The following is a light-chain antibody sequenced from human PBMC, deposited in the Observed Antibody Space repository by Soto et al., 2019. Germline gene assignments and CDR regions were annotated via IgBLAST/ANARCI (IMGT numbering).Light chain of an antibody. J-gene: IGLJ1*01. Sequence: QLVLTQSPSASASLGASVNPTCTLRSGHSNYAIAWHQQQPEKGLRYLMKVNSDGSHRKGDGIPDRFSGSSSGAQRYLTSSSLQSDDEADYYCQTWGTGMRVFGTGTKLTVL. CDR1: SGHSNYA. V-gene: IGLV4-69*01. CDR2: VNSDGSH. CDR3: QTWGTGMRV.